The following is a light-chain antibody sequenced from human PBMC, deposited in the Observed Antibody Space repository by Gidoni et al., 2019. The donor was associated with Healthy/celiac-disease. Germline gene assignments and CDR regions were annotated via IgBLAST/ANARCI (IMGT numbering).Light chain of an antibody. Sequence: EIVLTQSPGTLSLYPGERASQSVSSSYLAWYQQKPGQAPRLLIYGASSRATGIPDRFSGSGSGTDFTLTISRLEPEDFAVYYCQQYGSSPPVTFGQXTRLEIK. V-gene: IGKV3-20*01. J-gene: IGKJ5*01. CDR2: GAS. CDR3: QQYGSSPPVT. CDR1: QSVSSSY.